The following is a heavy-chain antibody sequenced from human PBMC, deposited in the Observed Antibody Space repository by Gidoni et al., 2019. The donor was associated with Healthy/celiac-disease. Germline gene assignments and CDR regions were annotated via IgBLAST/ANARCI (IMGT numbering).Heavy chain of an antibody. Sequence: QVQLQESGPGLVKPSETLSLTCTVSGGSVSSGSYYWRWIRQPPGKGLEWIGYIYYSGSTNYNPSLKSRVTISVDTSKNQFSLKLSSVTAADTAVYYCARCMELLERALWFDPWGQGTLVTVSS. CDR1: GGSVSSGSYY. J-gene: IGHJ5*02. V-gene: IGHV4-61*01. CDR2: IYYSGST. D-gene: IGHD3-10*01. CDR3: ARCMELLERALWFDP.